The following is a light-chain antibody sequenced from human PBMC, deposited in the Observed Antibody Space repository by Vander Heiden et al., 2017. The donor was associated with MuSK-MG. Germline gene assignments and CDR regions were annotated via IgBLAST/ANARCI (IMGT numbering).Light chain of an antibody. CDR1: QGISSY. V-gene: IGKV1-9*01. CDR3: QQLNSYHT. CDR2: AAS. Sequence: IQLTQSPSSLSASVGDRVTITCRASQGISSYLAWYQQKPGKAPKLLIYAASTLQSGVPSRFSGSGSGTDFTLTSSSLQPEDFATYYCQQLNSYHTFGQGTQLEIK. J-gene: IGKJ5*01.